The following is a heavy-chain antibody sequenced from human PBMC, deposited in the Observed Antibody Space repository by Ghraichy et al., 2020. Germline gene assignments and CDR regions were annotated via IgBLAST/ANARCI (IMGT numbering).Heavy chain of an antibody. Sequence: SETLSLTCAVYGGSFSGYYWSWIRQPPGKGLEWIGEINHSGSTNYNPSLKSRVTISVDTSKNQFSLKLSSVTAADTAVYYCARGRGIAVAANNWFDPWGQGTLVTVSS. D-gene: IGHD6-19*01. CDR2: INHSGST. CDR1: GGSFSGYY. V-gene: IGHV4-34*01. CDR3: ARGRGIAVAANNWFDP. J-gene: IGHJ5*02.